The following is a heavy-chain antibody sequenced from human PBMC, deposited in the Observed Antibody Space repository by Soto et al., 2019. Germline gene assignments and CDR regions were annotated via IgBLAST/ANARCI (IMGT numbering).Heavy chain of an antibody. Sequence: QVQLVQSGAEVKKPGASVKVSCKASGYTFTSYYMHWVRQAPGQGLEWMGIINPSGGSTSYAQKFQGRVTMTRDTSTTTVYMEVSSLISEDTAVYYCVRGGYCSGGSCYAYDYWGQGTLVTVSS. V-gene: IGHV1-46*03. CDR3: VRGGYCSGGSCYAYDY. CDR2: INPSGGST. D-gene: IGHD2-15*01. CDR1: GYTFTSYY. J-gene: IGHJ4*02.